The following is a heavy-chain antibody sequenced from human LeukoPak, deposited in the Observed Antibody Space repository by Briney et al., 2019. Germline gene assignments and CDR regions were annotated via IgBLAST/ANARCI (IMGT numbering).Heavy chain of an antibody. Sequence: GGSLRLSCAASGFTFSSYWMNWVRQAPGKGLVWVSRIASDGSSTTYADSVKGRFSISRDNAKNTLYLQMNSLRAEDTAVYYCARSRGMDVWGQGTTVTVSS. CDR1: GFTFSSYW. CDR2: IASDGSST. CDR3: ARSRGMDV. J-gene: IGHJ6*02. V-gene: IGHV3-74*01.